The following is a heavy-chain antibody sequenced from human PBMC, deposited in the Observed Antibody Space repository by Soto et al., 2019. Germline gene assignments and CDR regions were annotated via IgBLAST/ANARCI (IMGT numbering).Heavy chain of an antibody. D-gene: IGHD6-13*01. CDR2: INTDGSST. CDR3: TRDPGAYSSTWSFYFDS. Sequence: GGSLRLSCAASGFTFSRFWMHWVRQAPGKGLVWVSRINTDGSSTTYADSVKGRFTISRDNAKNTLYLQMDSLRAEDTGVYYCTRDPGAYSSTWSFYFDSWGQGTLVTVSS. CDR1: GFTFSRFW. V-gene: IGHV3-74*01. J-gene: IGHJ4*02.